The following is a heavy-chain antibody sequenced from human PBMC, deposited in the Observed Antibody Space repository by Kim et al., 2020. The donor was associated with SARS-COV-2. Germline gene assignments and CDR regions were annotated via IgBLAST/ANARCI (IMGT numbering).Heavy chain of an antibody. CDR2: ISSSSSYI. D-gene: IGHD4-4*01. CDR3: ARVGQFDAFDI. V-gene: IGHV3-21*01. Sequence: GGSLRLSCAASGFTFSSYSMNWVRQAPGKGLEWVSSISSSSSYIYYADSVKGRFTISRDNAKNSLYLQMNSLRAEDTAVYYCARVGQFDAFDIWGQGTMVTVSS. CDR1: GFTFSSYS. J-gene: IGHJ3*02.